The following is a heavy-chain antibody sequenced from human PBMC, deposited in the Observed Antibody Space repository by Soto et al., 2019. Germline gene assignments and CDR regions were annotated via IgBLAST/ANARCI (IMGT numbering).Heavy chain of an antibody. J-gene: IGHJ4*02. V-gene: IGHV1-69*08. CDR1: GGTSTIYT. CDR2: IVPMLGIT. Sequence: QVPLVQSGAEVKKPGSSVKVSCEASGGTSTIYTITWVRQAPGQGLAWMGRIVPMLGITNYARNFQGRVTFTADTATGTAYMELSSLRCEDTAMYYCATEKYGAGRVGVFYWGQGTQVTVSS. D-gene: IGHD1-26*01. CDR3: ATEKYGAGRVGVFY.